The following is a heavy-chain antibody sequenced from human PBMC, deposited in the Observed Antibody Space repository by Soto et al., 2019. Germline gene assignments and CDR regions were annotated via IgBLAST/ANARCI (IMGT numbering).Heavy chain of an antibody. CDR3: ARGVGSGTYYNQYNWFDP. CDR1: GYTFTNYG. Sequence: ASLKVSCKASGYTFTNYGISWVRQAPGQGLEWMGWINTYNGNTNHPQKLQGRVTMTTDTSTSTAYMELRSLRSDDTAVYYCARGVGSGTYYNQYNWFDPWGQGTLVTVSS. V-gene: IGHV1-18*01. D-gene: IGHD3-10*01. J-gene: IGHJ5*02. CDR2: INTYNGNT.